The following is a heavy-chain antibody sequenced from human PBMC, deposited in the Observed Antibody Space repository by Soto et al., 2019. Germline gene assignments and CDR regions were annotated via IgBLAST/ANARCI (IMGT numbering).Heavy chain of an antibody. CDR2: ISAYSGDT. D-gene: IGHD3-3*01. CDR1: GYTFTNYA. J-gene: IGHJ6*02. CDR3: ARDGRAFSIFGETMDV. Sequence: VQLLQSGGEVRKPGASVKVSCKTSGYTFTNYAISWVRQAPGQGLQWMGWISAYSGDTKYAQRFQDRLTVTTDPSTTTASMELRSLRSDDTAVYYCARDGRAFSIFGETMDVWGQGTTVTVSS. V-gene: IGHV1-18*01.